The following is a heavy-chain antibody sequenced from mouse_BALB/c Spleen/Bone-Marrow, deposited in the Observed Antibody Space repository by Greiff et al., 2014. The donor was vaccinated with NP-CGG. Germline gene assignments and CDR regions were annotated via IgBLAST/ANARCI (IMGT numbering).Heavy chain of an antibody. CDR1: GYNFFSYW. D-gene: IGHD2-4*01. CDR3: ARNYDYDGGYYAMDY. CDR2: INPSTGYT. Sequence: QVQLQQTGAGMAKPGASGEMSCKASGYNFFSYWMQWGKKRPGQGLGWIGYINPSTGYTEYNQKFKDKATLTADKSSSKAYMQLSSLTSEDSAVYYCARNYDYDGGYYAMDYWGQGTSVTVSS. J-gene: IGHJ4*01. V-gene: IGHV1-7*01.